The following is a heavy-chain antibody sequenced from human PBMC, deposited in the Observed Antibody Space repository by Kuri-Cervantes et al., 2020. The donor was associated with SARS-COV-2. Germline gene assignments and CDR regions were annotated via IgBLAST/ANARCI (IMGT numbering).Heavy chain of an antibody. Sequence: GSLRLSCTVSGGSISSYYWSWIRQPAGKGLEWIGRIYTSGSTNYNPSLKSRVTMSVDTSKNQFSLKLSSVTAADTAVYYCARARADYYDSSGLDYWGQGTLVTVSS. D-gene: IGHD3-22*01. CDR1: GGSISSYY. CDR2: IYTSGST. CDR3: ARARADYYDSSGLDY. J-gene: IGHJ4*02. V-gene: IGHV4-4*07.